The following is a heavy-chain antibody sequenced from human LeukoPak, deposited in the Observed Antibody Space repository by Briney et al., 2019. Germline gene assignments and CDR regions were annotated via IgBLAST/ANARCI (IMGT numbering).Heavy chain of an antibody. Sequence: APVKVSCKASGYTFTGYYIHWVRQAPGQGLEWMGWIDPNSGGTDYAQKFQGRVTMTRGTSISTAYMDLSRLRSDDTAVYYCARVGYSSSASDYWGQGTLVTVSS. CDR3: ARVGYSSSASDY. CDR1: GYTFTGYY. V-gene: IGHV1-2*02. J-gene: IGHJ4*02. CDR2: IDPNSGGT. D-gene: IGHD2-2*01.